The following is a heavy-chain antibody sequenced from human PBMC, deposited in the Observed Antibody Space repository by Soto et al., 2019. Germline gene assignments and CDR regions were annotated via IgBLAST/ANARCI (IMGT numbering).Heavy chain of an antibody. Sequence: ASVKVSCKASGYTFTSYALHWVRQAPGQRLEWMGWINAGNGNTKYSKKFQGRVTIARDTSASTAYMELSSLRSEDTAVYYCARDSGGMDVWGQGTTVTVSS. J-gene: IGHJ6*02. V-gene: IGHV1-3*01. CDR2: INAGNGNT. CDR1: GYTFTSYA. CDR3: ARDSGGMDV.